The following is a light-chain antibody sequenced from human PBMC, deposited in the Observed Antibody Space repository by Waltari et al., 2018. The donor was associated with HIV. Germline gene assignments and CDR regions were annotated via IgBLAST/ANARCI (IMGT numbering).Light chain of an antibody. CDR1: SSNLGNNY. V-gene: IGLV1-51*02. CDR2: ENG. CDR3: GTWDRSLRI. Sequence: QSILTQPPSVSAAPGQNVSISCSGNSSNLGNNYVSWYQQFPGTDPKLLIYENGKRPAGITDRVSGCTSGSSATLDSTGLQTADEADYNCGTWDRSLRIFGGGTRLTVL. J-gene: IGLJ2*01.